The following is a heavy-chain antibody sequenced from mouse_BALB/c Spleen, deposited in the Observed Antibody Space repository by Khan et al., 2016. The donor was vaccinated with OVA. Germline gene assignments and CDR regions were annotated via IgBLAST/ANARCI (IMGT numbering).Heavy chain of an antibody. CDR3: ARHAISYYGTAMDY. CDR1: GFSLTSYG. CDR2: IWSDGST. Sequence: QVQLKESGPGLVAPSQSLSITCTISGFSLTSYGVHWVRQPPGKGLEWLVMIWSDGSTTYNSALKSRLSISKDNSKSQVVLKMNSLQTDDTAMYYGARHAISYYGTAMDYWGQGTSVTVSS. D-gene: IGHD1-1*01. J-gene: IGHJ4*01. V-gene: IGHV2-6-1*01.